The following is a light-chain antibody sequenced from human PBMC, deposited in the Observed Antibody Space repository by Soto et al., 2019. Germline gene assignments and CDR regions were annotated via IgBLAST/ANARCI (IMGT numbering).Light chain of an antibody. CDR3: MQSIQFFT. J-gene: IGKJ3*01. V-gene: IGKV2D-29*01. CDR1: QSLLHSDGKTY. Sequence: DIVMTQTPLSLSVTPGQPASISCKSSQSLLHSDGKTYLHWYVQKPGQPPQLLIHEVSDRFSGVPDRFSGSGSGTEFTLKISRVEADDVGVYYCMQSIQFFTVGPGTKVDIK. CDR2: EVS.